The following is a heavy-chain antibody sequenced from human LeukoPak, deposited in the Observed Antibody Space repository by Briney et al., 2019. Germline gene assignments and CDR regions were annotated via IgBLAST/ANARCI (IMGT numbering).Heavy chain of an antibody. J-gene: IGHJ5*02. CDR2: ISSSGSTI. CDR3: ARDRDSIVATEYMWFDP. Sequence: PGGSLRLSCAASGFTFSDYYMSWIRQAPGKGLEWVSYISSSGSTIYYADSVKGRFTISRDNAKNSLYLQINSLRAEDTAVYYCARDRDSIVATEYMWFDPWGQGTLVTVSS. V-gene: IGHV3-11*01. D-gene: IGHD5-12*01. CDR1: GFTFSDYY.